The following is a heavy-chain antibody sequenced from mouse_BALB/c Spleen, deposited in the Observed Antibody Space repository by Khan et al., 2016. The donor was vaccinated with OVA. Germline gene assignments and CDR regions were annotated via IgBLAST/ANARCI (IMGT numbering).Heavy chain of an antibody. CDR2: INPTNIYT. J-gene: IGHJ3*01. Sequence: QVQLQQSGAELARPGASVKMSCKASGYTFTSYTIHWVKQRPGQGLEWIGSINPTNIYTNYNQKFRDKATLTADKSSRTAYMQLSSLTSEDPADYDCARLAPYHGIHGSWFASWGQRTLVTITA. CDR3: ARLAPYHGIHGSWFAS. D-gene: IGHD2-10*01. V-gene: IGHV1-4*01. CDR1: GYTFTSYT.